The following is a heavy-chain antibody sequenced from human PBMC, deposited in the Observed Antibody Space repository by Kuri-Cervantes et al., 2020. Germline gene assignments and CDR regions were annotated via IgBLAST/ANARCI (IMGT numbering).Heavy chain of an antibody. CDR3: AAQSSVYGLAFDI. J-gene: IGHJ3*02. CDR1: GGTFRNYA. Sequence: SVKVSCKASGGTFRNYAISWVRQAPGQGLEWMGGIIPMFDTTNYAQKVRGRVTIIADENTNTAYMELSSLRHEDAAVYYCAAQSSVYGLAFDIWGQGTMVTVSS. D-gene: IGHD4-17*01. V-gene: IGHV1-69*13. CDR2: IIPMFDTT.